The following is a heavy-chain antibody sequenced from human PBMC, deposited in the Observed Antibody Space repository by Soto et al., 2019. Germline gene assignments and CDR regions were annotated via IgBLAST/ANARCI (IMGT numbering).Heavy chain of an antibody. V-gene: IGHV1-69*13. Sequence: SVNFSCKASGGTFSSYAISWVRQAPGQGLEWMGGIIPIFGTANYAQKFQGRVTITADESTSTAYMELSSLRSEDTAVYYCARGMKDCSSTSCYYNWFDPWGQGTLVTVSS. D-gene: IGHD2-2*01. J-gene: IGHJ5*02. CDR2: IIPIFGTA. CDR1: GGTFSSYA. CDR3: ARGMKDCSSTSCYYNWFDP.